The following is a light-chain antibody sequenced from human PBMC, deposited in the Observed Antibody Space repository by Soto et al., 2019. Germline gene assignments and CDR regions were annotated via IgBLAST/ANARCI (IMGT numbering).Light chain of an antibody. J-gene: IGKJ1*01. V-gene: IGKV3-15*01. CDR3: QQYSNWPRT. Sequence: DIVLTQSPATLSVSPGERATLSCRASQTVSNSYLAWYQQKPGQAPRLLIYGASTRAAGIPPRFSGGGSGTEFTLTSSSLQSEDVAVYYCQQYSNWPRTFGRGTKVEIK. CDR2: GAS. CDR1: QTVSNSY.